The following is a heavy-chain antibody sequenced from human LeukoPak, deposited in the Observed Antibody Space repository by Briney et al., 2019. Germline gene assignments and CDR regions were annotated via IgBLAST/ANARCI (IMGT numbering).Heavy chain of an antibody. CDR2: INEDGSVK. J-gene: IGHJ3*02. CDR1: GFAFCRFY. CDR3: VPQCGRPI. Sequence: GGSLRLFCEASGFAFCRFYIRWVRQAPGKGLEGVANINEDGSVKDYVDSVKGRFTISRDNVKASVYLQMNSLRGEDTAVYYCVPQCGRPIWGQGTKLTVSS. D-gene: IGHD6-19*01. V-gene: IGHV3-7*01.